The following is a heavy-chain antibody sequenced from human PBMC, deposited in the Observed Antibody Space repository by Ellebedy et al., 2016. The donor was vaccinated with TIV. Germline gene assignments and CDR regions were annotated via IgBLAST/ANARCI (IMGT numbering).Heavy chain of an antibody. J-gene: IGHJ4*02. CDR1: GFTFSAYA. D-gene: IGHD4-11*01. CDR2: LPYDGGSK. Sequence: GESLKISCAASGFTFSAYAMHWVRQAPGKGLDWLAILPYDGGSKYYADSVKGRFTISRDNSNNTLYLQMNSLRPEETAVYYCSRVGLVMTTVTTRPVDWWGQGTLVTVSS. V-gene: IGHV3-30-3*01. CDR3: SRVGLVMTTVTTRPVDW.